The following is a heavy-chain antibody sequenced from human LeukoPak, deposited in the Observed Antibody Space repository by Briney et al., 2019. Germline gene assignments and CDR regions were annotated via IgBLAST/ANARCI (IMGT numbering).Heavy chain of an antibody. CDR2: IYYSGST. CDR3: ARHSAAAGYPGQEFDY. J-gene: IGHJ4*02. V-gene: IGHV4-39*07. Sequence: PSETLSLTCTVSGGSISSRSYYWGWIRQPPGKGLEWIGSIYYSGSTYYNPSLKSRVTISVDTSKNQFSLKLSSVTASDTAVYYCARHSAAAGYPGQEFDYWGQGTLVTVSS. D-gene: IGHD6-13*01. CDR1: GGSISSRSYY.